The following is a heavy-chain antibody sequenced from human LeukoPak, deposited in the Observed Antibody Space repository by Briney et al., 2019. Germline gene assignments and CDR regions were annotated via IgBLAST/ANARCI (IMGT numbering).Heavy chain of an antibody. CDR1: GGSISGSSDY. V-gene: IGHV4-39*01. D-gene: IGHD2-21*02. CDR3: ARNSSRDCSETNCHSGGWFDT. CDR2: IYFSGST. Sequence: PSETLSLTCTVSGGSISGSSDYWVWIRQSPGKRLEWIGSIYFSGSTHYRPSLKSRLTISVDTPKNQFSLQLSSVTAKDTAVYYCARNSSRDCSETNCHSGGWFDTWGQGMLVTVSS. J-gene: IGHJ5*02.